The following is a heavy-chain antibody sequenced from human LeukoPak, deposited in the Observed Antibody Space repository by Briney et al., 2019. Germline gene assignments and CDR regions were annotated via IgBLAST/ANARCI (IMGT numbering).Heavy chain of an antibody. J-gene: IGHJ3*02. D-gene: IGHD1-14*01. CDR2: ISSSGSTI. V-gene: IGHV3-48*03. CDR3: ARTLRSAFDI. Sequence: GGSLRLSCAASGFTFSSHAMNWVRQAPGKGLEWVSYISSSGSTIYYADSVKGRFTISRDNAKNSPYLQMNSLRAEDTAVYYCARTLRSAFDIWGQGTMVTVSS. CDR1: GFTFSSHA.